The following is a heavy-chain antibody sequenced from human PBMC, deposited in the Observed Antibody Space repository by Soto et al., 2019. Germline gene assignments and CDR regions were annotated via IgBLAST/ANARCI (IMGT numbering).Heavy chain of an antibody. V-gene: IGHV3-23*01. CDR3: VGQRLFTMILVVDY. Sequence: GVSLRLSYVASVLTSNHYAMGGVRQAPGKALEWVSTSSGSGATIYYADSVKGRFTISRDTSTNTLYLQMNSLSAEDSALYYCVGQRLFTMILVVDYWGQGALVTVSS. D-gene: IGHD3-22*01. CDR2: SSGSGATI. J-gene: IGHJ4*02. CDR1: VLTSNHYA.